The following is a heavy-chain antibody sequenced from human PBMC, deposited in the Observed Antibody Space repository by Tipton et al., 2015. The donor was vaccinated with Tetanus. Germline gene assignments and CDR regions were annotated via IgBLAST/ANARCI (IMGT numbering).Heavy chain of an antibody. CDR2: INPSGGST. Sequence: QLVQSGAEVKKPGASVKVSCKASGYTFTSYYMHWVRQAPGQGLEWMGIINPSGGSTSYAQKFQGRVTMTRDTSTSTVYMELSSLRSEDTAVYYCARVLIAVAGHNWLDPWGQGTLVTVSS. D-gene: IGHD6-19*01. CDR3: ARVLIAVAGHNWLDP. CDR1: GYTFTSYY. V-gene: IGHV1-46*01. J-gene: IGHJ5*02.